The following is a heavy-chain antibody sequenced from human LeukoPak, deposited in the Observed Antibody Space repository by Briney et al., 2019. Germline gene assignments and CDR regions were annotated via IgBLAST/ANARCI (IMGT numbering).Heavy chain of an antibody. CDR2: IYSGGST. Sequence: GGSLRLSCAASGFTVSSNYIWVRQAPGKGLEWVSVIYSGGSTYYAYSVKGRVTISRDNSKNTLYLQMNSLRTEDTAVYYCARARLHHRSFDLKTSYYFDYWGQGTLVTVSS. J-gene: IGHJ4*02. V-gene: IGHV3-53*01. D-gene: IGHD6-25*01. CDR3: ARARLHHRSFDLKTSYYFDY. CDR1: GFTVSSNY.